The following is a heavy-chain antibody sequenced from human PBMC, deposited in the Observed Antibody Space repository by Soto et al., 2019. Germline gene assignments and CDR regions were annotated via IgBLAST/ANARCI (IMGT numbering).Heavy chain of an antibody. CDR2: IYYSGNT. CDR3: ARLGGYCSATGCYGYYAMDV. Sequence: QLQLQESGPGLMKPSETLSLTCTVSGGSISSSNYYWGWIRQPPGKGLEWIGSIYYSGNTYYNPSLKSLVTMSVDTYKNQFSLMLSTVAAADTAVYYCARLGGYCSATGCYGYYAMDVWGQGATVTVSS. V-gene: IGHV4-39*01. D-gene: IGHD2-2*01. CDR1: GGSISSSNYY. J-gene: IGHJ6*02.